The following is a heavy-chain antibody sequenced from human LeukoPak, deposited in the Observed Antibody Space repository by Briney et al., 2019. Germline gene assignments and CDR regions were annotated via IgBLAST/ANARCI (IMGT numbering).Heavy chain of an antibody. CDR1: GFTFSSYS. J-gene: IGHJ6*03. Sequence: PGGSLRLSCAASGFTFSSYSMTWVRQAPGKGLEWASSISSSSSYIYYADSVKGRFTISRDNAKNSLYLQMNSLRAEDTAVYYCARDAGYYYDSSGYLPFYYYYYMDVWGKGTTVTVSS. V-gene: IGHV3-21*01. CDR3: ARDAGYYYDSSGYLPFYYYYYMDV. CDR2: ISSSSSYI. D-gene: IGHD3-22*01.